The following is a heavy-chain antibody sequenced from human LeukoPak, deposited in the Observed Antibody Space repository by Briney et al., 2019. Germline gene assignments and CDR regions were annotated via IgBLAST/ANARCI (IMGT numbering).Heavy chain of an antibody. Sequence: ASVKVSCKASGYTFTSYYMHWVRQAPGQGLEWMGIINPSGGSTSYAQKFQGRVTMTRDMSTSTVYMELSSLRSEDTAVYYCARDTYYYDSSGYPSYYYYYYMDVWGKGTTVTVSS. V-gene: IGHV1-46*01. CDR2: INPSGGST. D-gene: IGHD3-22*01. CDR3: ARDTYYYDSSGYPSYYYYYYMDV. CDR1: GYTFTSYY. J-gene: IGHJ6*03.